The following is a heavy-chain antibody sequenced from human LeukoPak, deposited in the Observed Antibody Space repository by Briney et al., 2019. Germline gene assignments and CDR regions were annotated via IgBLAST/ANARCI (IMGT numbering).Heavy chain of an antibody. CDR2: VIPIFGTA. D-gene: IGHD3-9*01. Sequence: GASVKVSCKASGGTFSSYAISWVRQAPGQGLEWMGGVIPIFGTANYAQKFQGRVTITADESTSTAYMELSSLRSEDTAVYYCARVVRKSGLRHFGRVFYFDYWGQGTLVTVSS. CDR1: GGTFSSYA. V-gene: IGHV1-69*01. CDR3: ARVVRKSGLRHFGRVFYFDY. J-gene: IGHJ4*02.